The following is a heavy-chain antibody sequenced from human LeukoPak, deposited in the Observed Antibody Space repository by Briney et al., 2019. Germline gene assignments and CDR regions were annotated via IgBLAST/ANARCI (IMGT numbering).Heavy chain of an antibody. Sequence: PGGSLRLSCAASGFTFSDYYMSWIRQAPGKGLEWVSYISSSGSTIYYADSVKGRFAISRDNAKNSLYLQMNSLRAEDTAVYYCARVAYYYDSSGYYYFDYWGQGTLVTVSS. CDR2: ISSSGSTI. V-gene: IGHV3-11*04. D-gene: IGHD3-22*01. CDR3: ARVAYYYDSSGYYYFDY. CDR1: GFTFSDYY. J-gene: IGHJ4*02.